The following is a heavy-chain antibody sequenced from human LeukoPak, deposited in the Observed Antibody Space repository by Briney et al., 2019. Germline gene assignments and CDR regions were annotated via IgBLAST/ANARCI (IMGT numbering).Heavy chain of an antibody. Sequence: PSETLTLTCTASGGSINNYYWSWIRQPAGKGLEWIGRIHSSGGTTYNPSLKSRVTMSLDTSKNQFSLKLTSVTAADTAVYYCARGVAPEDWGQGTLGTVSS. CDR3: ARGVAPED. CDR2: IHSSGGT. V-gene: IGHV4-4*07. CDR1: GGSINNYY. J-gene: IGHJ4*02. D-gene: IGHD5-12*01.